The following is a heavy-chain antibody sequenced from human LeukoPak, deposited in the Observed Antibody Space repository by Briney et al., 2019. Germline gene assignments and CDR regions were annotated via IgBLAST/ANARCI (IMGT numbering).Heavy chain of an antibody. CDR2: IRGKIYGGTT. J-gene: IGHJ4*02. CDR1: GFIFDDYG. Sequence: GGSLRLSCIGSGFIFDDYGLSWFRQAPGKGLEWVGFIRGKIYGGTTEYAASVQGRFSPSRDDSKNSAYLQMNSLKTEDTGIYYCTRDWWRLGFEGWDQGTLVTVSS. CDR3: TRDWWRLGFEG. V-gene: IGHV3-49*03. D-gene: IGHD2-21*01.